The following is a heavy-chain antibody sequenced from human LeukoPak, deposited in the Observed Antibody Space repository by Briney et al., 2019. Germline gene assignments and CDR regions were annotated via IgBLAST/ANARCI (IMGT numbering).Heavy chain of an antibody. V-gene: IGHV3-23*01. D-gene: IGHD5-18*01. CDR2: ISGSGDST. Sequence: GSLRLSCVASGFTLRSYVMNWVRQTPGKGLEWVSSISGSGDSTFYADSVKGRFTISRDNSKNSLYLQMNSLRAEDTAVYYCARAWTGYSYGDYWGQGTLVTVSS. CDR3: ARAWTGYSYGDY. J-gene: IGHJ4*02. CDR1: GFTLRSYV.